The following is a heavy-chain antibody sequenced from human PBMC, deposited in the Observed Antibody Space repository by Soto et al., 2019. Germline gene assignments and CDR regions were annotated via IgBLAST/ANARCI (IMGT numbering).Heavy chain of an antibody. CDR2: ISSDGSRK. Sequence: QVQLVESGGGVVQPGRSLRLSCAASGFTFSSYVMHWVRQAPGKGLEWVAVISSDGSRKYYADSVKGRFTISRDNSKNTLYLQTNSLTVEETAVYYCARSMPKPDNCYGMDVWGQGTTVTVSS. CDR3: ARSMPKPDNCYGMDV. V-gene: IGHV3-30-3*01. CDR1: GFTFSSYV. D-gene: IGHD2-2*01. J-gene: IGHJ6*02.